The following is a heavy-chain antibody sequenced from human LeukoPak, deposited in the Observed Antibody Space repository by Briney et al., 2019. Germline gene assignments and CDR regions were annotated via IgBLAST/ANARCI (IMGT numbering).Heavy chain of an antibody. J-gene: IGHJ4*02. D-gene: IGHD3-3*01. V-gene: IGHV3-7*01. CDR3: AKDHYWSIDY. Sequence: PGGSLRLSCAASGFALSSHWMTWVRQVPGRGPEWVANVNRDGSETYYLDSVKGRFTISKDNAKNTLYLQMNSLRAEDTGVYYCAKDHYWSIDYWGRGTLVTVSS. CDR1: GFALSSHW. CDR2: VNRDGSET.